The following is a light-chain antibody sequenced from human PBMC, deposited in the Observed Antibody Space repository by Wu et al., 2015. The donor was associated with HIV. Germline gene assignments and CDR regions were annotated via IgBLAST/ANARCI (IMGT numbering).Light chain of an antibody. CDR1: QGISSF. V-gene: IGKV1-27*01. Sequence: DIQMTQSPSFLSASIGDRVTLTCRASQGISSFLAWYQQKPGKPPKVLIYAASTLQSGVPSRFSGSGSGTDFTLTITSLEPEDFATYFCQQAFSFPPTFGGGPRWTSN. CDR2: AAS. CDR3: QQAFSFPPT. J-gene: IGKJ4*01.